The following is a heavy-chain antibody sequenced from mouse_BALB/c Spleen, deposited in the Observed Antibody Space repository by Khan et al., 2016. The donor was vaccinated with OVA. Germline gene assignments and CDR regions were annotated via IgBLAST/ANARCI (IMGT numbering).Heavy chain of an antibody. CDR1: GFSLTDYS. V-gene: IGHV2-2*02. D-gene: IGHD2-4*01. Sequence: QVQLKESGPGLVQPSQSLSITCTVSGFSLTDYSVHWVRQSPGQGLEWLGVIWSAGSTDYNAAFISRLTISKANSRSPVFFKINSLQPNDTALYYCARRGYDYGRGALFAYWGQGTLVTVSA. CDR2: IWSAGST. J-gene: IGHJ3*01. CDR3: ARRGYDYGRGALFAY.